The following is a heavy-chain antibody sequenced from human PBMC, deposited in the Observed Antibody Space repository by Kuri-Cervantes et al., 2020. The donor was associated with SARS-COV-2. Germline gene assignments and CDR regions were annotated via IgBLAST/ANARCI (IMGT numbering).Heavy chain of an antibody. CDR3: AGTLLTTVVDGEDY. D-gene: IGHD4-23*01. Sequence: GESLKISCAASGFTFSSYSMNWVRQAPGKGLEWVSSISSSSSYIYYADSVKGRFTISRDNAKNSLYLQMNSLRAEDTAVYYCAGTLLTTVVDGEDYWGQGTLVTVSS. CDR1: GFTFSSYS. V-gene: IGHV3-21*01. CDR2: ISSSSSYI. J-gene: IGHJ4*02.